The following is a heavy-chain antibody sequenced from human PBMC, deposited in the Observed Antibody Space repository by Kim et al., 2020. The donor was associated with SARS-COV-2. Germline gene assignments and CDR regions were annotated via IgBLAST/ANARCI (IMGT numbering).Heavy chain of an antibody. J-gene: IGHJ4*02. CDR3: ATTPRYCSGGSCYSFDY. CDR1: GGSISSSSYY. V-gene: IGHV4-39*01. CDR2: IYYSGST. D-gene: IGHD2-15*01. Sequence: SETLSLTCTVSGGSISSSSYYWGWIRQPPGKGLEWIGSIYYSGSTYYNPSLKSRVTISVDTSKNQFSLKLSSVTAADTAVYYCATTPRYCSGGSCYSFDYWGKGTLVTVSS.